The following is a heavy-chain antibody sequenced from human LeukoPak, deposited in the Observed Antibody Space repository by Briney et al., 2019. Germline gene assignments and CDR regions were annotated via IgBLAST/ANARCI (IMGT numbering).Heavy chain of an antibody. V-gene: IGHV4-34*01. J-gene: IGHJ4*02. CDR2: INHSGST. D-gene: IGHD5-24*01. CDR3: ARGGREMATIGDDY. Sequence: KPSETLSPTCAVYGGSFSGYYWSWIRQPPGKGLEWVGEINHSGSTNYNPSLKSRVTISVDTSKNQFSLKLSSVTAADTAVYYCARGGREMATIGDDYWGQGTLVTVSS. CDR1: GGSFSGYY.